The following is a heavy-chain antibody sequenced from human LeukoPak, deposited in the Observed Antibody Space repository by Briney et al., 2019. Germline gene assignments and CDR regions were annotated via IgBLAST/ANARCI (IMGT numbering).Heavy chain of an antibody. D-gene: IGHD3-3*01. CDR1: GGSVTSTNW. V-gene: IGHV4-4*02. J-gene: IGHJ4*02. CDR3: AREGGFYRPLDY. Sequence: SETLSLTCDVSGGSVTSTNWWTWVRQPPGRGLKGIGKVNLDGGTNYNPSLKSRLIMSVDLPENHISLKLTSVTAADTAVYYCAREGGFYRPLDYSGQGTLVTVSS. CDR2: VNLDGGT.